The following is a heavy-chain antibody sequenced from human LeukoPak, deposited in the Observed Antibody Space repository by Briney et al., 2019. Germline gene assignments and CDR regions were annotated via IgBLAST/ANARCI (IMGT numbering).Heavy chain of an antibody. CDR1: GGTFSSYA. CDR2: IIPIFGTA. CDR3: ARGDSGGYYSYYFDY. D-gene: IGHD3-22*01. V-gene: IGHV1-69*05. Sequence: SVKVSCKASGGTFSSYAISWVRQAPGQGLEWMGRIIPIFGTANYAQKFQGRVTITTDESTSTAYMELSSLRSEDTAVYYCARGDSGGYYSYYFDYWGQGTLVTVSS. J-gene: IGHJ4*02.